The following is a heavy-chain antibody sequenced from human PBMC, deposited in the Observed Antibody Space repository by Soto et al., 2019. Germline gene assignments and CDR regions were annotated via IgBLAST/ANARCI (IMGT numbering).Heavy chain of an antibody. Sequence: KPSETLSLTCTVSGGSVSSGNYYWGWIRQPPGKGLDWIGNIYYTGSTDYNPSLKSRVTMSVDTSKSQFSLRLHSVTAADTAVYYCARMSVTMRNWFDPWGEGTRVTVSS. V-gene: IGHV4-61*01. CDR2: IYYTGST. D-gene: IGHD3-22*01. CDR3: ARMSVTMRNWFDP. J-gene: IGHJ5*02. CDR1: GGSVSSGNYY.